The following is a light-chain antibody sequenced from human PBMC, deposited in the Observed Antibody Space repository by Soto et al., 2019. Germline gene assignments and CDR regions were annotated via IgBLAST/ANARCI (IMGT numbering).Light chain of an antibody. V-gene: IGLV1-51*01. CDR2: DDN. Sequence: QSVLTQPPSVSAAPGQKVTISCSGSSSNIGGNSVSWYQQLPGTAPKLLIYDDNKRPSGIPDRFSGSKSGTSATLGITGFQTGDEADYYCCSYAGSSPYVFGTGAKVTVL. CDR3: CSYAGSSPYV. J-gene: IGLJ1*01. CDR1: SSNIGGNS.